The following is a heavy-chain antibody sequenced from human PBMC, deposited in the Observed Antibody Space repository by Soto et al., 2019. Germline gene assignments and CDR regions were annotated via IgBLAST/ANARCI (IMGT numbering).Heavy chain of an antibody. V-gene: IGHV3-23*01. J-gene: IGHJ6*02. CDR3: ARDSITRVSSDVPGMDV. CDR2: IGEGGFST. D-gene: IGHD3-16*01. Sequence: GGSLRLSCAASGFTFSTYAMSWVRQAPGKGLEWVSVIGEGGFSTQYAASVKGRFTISRDNSKNMLYLQMNSLRSDDTAVYYCARDSITRVSSDVPGMDVWGQGATVTVSS. CDR1: GFTFSTYA.